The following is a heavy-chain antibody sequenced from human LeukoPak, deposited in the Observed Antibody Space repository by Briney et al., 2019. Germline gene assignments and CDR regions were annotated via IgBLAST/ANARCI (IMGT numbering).Heavy chain of an antibody. J-gene: IGHJ5*02. D-gene: IGHD3-10*01. CDR2: INTNTGNP. CDR3: ARDFGGPAGGFGAHWFDP. Sequence: ASVKVSCKASGYTFTGYYMHWVRQAPGQGLEWMGWINTNTGNPTYAQGFTGRFVFSLDTSVSTAYLQISSLKAEDTAVYYCARDFGGPAGGFGAHWFDPWGQGTLVTVSS. CDR1: GYTFTGYY. V-gene: IGHV7-4-1*02.